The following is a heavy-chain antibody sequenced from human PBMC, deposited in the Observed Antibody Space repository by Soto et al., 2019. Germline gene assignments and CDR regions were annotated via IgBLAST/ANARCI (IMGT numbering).Heavy chain of an antibody. J-gene: IGHJ6*02. CDR3: TKRGPGNDYSYGLGG. Sequence: GGSLILSCVPSGFTFDTYAMSWVRQIPGKGLEWVSTISASGSSTYYADSGKGRFTVSRDNVKKTLHLPLNSVTAEDAAVYYCTKRGPGNDYSYGLGGWGQGNTVTVCS. D-gene: IGHD2-8*01. CDR1: GFTFDTYA. CDR2: ISASGSST. V-gene: IGHV3-23*01.